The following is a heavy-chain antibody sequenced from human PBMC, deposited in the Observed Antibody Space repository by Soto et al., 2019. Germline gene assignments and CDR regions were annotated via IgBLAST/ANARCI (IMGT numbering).Heavy chain of an antibody. V-gene: IGHV4-4*02. J-gene: IGHJ4*02. D-gene: IGHD1-26*01. CDR2: IYHAGST. CDR3: ARGPPIVGNTTPLDS. CDR1: GGSITNSNW. Sequence: QVQLQESGPRLVKPSGTLSLTCTVSGGSITNSNWWSWVRLPPAKGLEWIGDIYHAGSTKYNPSLERRVTISVDTSNNQFALTLTSVTAADTAVCFCARGPPIVGNTTPLDSWGQGTLVTVSS.